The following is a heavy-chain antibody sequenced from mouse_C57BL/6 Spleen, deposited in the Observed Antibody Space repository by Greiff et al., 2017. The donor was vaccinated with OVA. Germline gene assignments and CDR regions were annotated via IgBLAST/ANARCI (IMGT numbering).Heavy chain of an antibody. Sequence: EVMLVESEGGLVQPGSSMKLSCTASGFTFSDYYMAWVRQVPEKGLEWVANINYDGSSTYYLDSLKSRFIISRDNAKNILYLQMSSLKSEDTATYYCAREDYLYAMDYWGQGTSVTVSS. CDR1: GFTFSDYY. CDR2: INYDGSST. CDR3: AREDYLYAMDY. D-gene: IGHD2-4*01. V-gene: IGHV5-16*01. J-gene: IGHJ4*01.